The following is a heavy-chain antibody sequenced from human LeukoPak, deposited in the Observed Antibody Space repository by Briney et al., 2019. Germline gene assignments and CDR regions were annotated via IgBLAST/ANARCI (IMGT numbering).Heavy chain of an antibody. Sequence: GESLKISCKASGYRFPSYWITWVRQMPGKGLEWMGGIDPIDSYTTYSPSFQGHVTISADKSIATVYLQWSSLKASDTAMYYGARGPYDYGDPGIGYWGQGTLVTVSS. V-gene: IGHV5-10-1*01. D-gene: IGHD4-17*01. CDR2: IDPIDSYT. J-gene: IGHJ4*02. CDR3: ARGPYDYGDPGIGY. CDR1: GYRFPSYW.